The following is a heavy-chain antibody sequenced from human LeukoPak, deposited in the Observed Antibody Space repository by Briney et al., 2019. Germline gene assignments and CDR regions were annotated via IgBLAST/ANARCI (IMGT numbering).Heavy chain of an antibody. CDR2: IYYSGST. J-gene: IGHJ4*02. D-gene: IGHD5-18*01. CDR3: ARGRPNGDTAMPDY. Sequence: SQTLSLTCTVSGGSISSYYWSWIRQPPGKGLEWIGYIYYSGSTNYNPSLKSRVTISVDTSKNQFSLKLSSVTAADTAVYYCARGRPNGDTAMPDYWGQGTLVTVSS. V-gene: IGHV4-59*01. CDR1: GGSISSYY.